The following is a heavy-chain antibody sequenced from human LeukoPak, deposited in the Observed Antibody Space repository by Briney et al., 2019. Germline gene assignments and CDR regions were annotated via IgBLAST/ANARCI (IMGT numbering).Heavy chain of an antibody. D-gene: IGHD2-15*01. CDR2: IWYDGSNK. J-gene: IGHJ4*02. V-gene: IGHV3-33*01. Sequence: PGGSLRLSCLTSGFTFRSYGMHWVRQAPGKGLEWVAVIWYDGSNKYYADSVKGRFTVSRDDSKNTVYLQMNSLRAEDTAVYYCVREDCSGGFCSDYWGQGTLVTVSS. CDR3: VREDCSGGFCSDY. CDR1: GFTFRSYG.